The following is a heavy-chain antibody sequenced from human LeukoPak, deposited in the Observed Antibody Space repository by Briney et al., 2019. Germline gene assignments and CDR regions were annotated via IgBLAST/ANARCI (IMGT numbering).Heavy chain of an antibody. CDR3: ARVSKSTYMTYAFDI. V-gene: IGHV4-34*01. CDR2: INHSGST. CDR1: GGSISSYY. Sequence: SETLSLTCTVSGGSISSYYWSWIRQPPGKGLEWIGEINHSGSTNYNPSLKSRVTISVDTSKNQFSLKLSSVTAADTAVYYCARVSKSTYMTYAFDIWGQGTMVTVSS. J-gene: IGHJ3*02. D-gene: IGHD1-1*01.